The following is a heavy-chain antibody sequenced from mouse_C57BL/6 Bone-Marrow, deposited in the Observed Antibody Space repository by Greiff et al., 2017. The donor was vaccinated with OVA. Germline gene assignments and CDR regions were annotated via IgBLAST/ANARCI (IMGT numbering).Heavy chain of an antibody. Sequence: DVQLQESGAELVKPGASVKLSCTASGFNIKDYYMHWVKQRTEQGLEWIGRIDPEAGGTKYAPTFQGKATITADTSSNTAYLQLSSLTSEDTAVYYGARPLITATVGGYAMDYWGQGTSVTVSS. J-gene: IGHJ4*01. D-gene: IGHD1-1*01. V-gene: IGHV14-2*01. CDR1: GFNIKDYY. CDR3: ARPLITATVGGYAMDY. CDR2: IDPEAGGT.